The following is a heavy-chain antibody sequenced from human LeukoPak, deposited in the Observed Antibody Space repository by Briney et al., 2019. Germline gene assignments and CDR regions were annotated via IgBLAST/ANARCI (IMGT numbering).Heavy chain of an antibody. D-gene: IGHD6-13*01. V-gene: IGHV4-34*01. CDR1: GGSFSGYY. Sequence: PSETLSLTCAVYGGSFSGYYWSWIRQPPGKGPEWIGEINHSGSTNYNPSLKSRVTISVDTSKNQFSLKLSSVTAADTAVYYCARGKIAAAAPGYFDYWGQGTLVTVSS. J-gene: IGHJ4*02. CDR3: ARGKIAAAAPGYFDY. CDR2: INHSGST.